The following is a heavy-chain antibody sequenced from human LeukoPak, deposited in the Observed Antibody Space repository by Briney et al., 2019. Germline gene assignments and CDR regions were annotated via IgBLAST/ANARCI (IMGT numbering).Heavy chain of an antibody. Sequence: PGGSLRLSCVASGFTVSSNYMSWVRQAPGKGLEWVSVIYSGGSTYYAESVKARFTISRDNVKNTLYLHMNSLRVEDTAVYYCASTLMWDYYASSGYQFDYWGQGTLVTVSS. CDR3: ASTLMWDYYASSGYQFDY. CDR1: GFTVSSNY. V-gene: IGHV3-53*01. J-gene: IGHJ4*02. D-gene: IGHD3-22*01. CDR2: IYSGGST.